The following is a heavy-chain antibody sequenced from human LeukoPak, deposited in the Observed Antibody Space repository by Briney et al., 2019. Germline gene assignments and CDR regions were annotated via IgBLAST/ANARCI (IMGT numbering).Heavy chain of an antibody. CDR1: GVSISTSTHY. CDR2: MFYRGST. J-gene: IGHJ4*02. D-gene: IGHD2-15*01. Sequence: SETLSVTCTVSGVSISTSTHYWAWIRQPPGKGLEWIGGMFYRGSTYYNASLRSRVTLSVDTSRNQFSLKLSSVTPSDTAMYYCVRQGGWGGAASLIEFWGQGTLVTVSS. CDR3: VRQGGWGGAASLIEF. V-gene: IGHV4-39*01.